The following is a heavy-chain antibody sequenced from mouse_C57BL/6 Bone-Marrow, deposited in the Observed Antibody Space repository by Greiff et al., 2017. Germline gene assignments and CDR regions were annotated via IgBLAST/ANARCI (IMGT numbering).Heavy chain of an antibody. V-gene: IGHV6-6*01. CDR3: TSNYYGSPFAY. CDR1: GFTFSDAW. Sequence: EVKVEESGGGLVQPGGSMKLSCAASGFTFSDAWMDWVRQSPEKGLEWVAEIRNKANNNATYYAESVKGRFTISRDDSKSSVYLQMNSLRAEDTGSYYCTSNYYGSPFAYWGQGTLVTVAA. CDR2: IRNKANNNAT. D-gene: IGHD1-1*01. J-gene: IGHJ3*01.